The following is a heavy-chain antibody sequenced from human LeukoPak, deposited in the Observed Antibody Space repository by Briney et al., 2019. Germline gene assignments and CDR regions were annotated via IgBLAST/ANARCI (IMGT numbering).Heavy chain of an antibody. V-gene: IGHV1-18*01. D-gene: IGHD3-22*01. CDR3: ARRLNYYDSSGYMDY. J-gene: IGHJ4*02. CDR1: GYTFTSYG. CDR2: ISAYNGNT. Sequence: ASVKVSCKASGYTFTSYGISWVRQAPGQGLEWMGWISAYNGNTNYAQKPQGRVTVTTDTSTSTAYMELRSLRSDDTAVYYCARRLNYYDSSGYMDYWGQGTLVTVSS.